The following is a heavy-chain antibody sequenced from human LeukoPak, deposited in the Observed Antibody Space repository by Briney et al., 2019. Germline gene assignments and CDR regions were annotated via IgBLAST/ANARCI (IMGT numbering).Heavy chain of an antibody. D-gene: IGHD2-21*02. CDR3: AEDIGDWTGPFDY. CDR1: GFTFITYA. V-gene: IGHV3-23*01. J-gene: IGHJ4*02. CDR2: TTGGGGKT. Sequence: PGGSLRLSCAASGFTFITYAMSWVRQAPGKGLEWVSTTTGGGGKTYYADSVKGRFTISRDNSKNTLYLQMNSLRAEDTAVYYCAEDIGDWTGPFDYWGQGTLVPVSS.